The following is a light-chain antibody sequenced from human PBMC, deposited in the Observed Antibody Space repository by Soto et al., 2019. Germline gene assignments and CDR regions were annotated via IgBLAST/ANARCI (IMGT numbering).Light chain of an antibody. CDR2: GAS. J-gene: IGKJ1*01. V-gene: IGKV3-15*01. Sequence: EVVMTQSPATLSVSQRERATLSCRASQSVRSNLAWYQQKPGQAPRLLIYGASTRATGIPARFSGSGSGTEFTLTISSLQSEDFAVYYCQQYNNWPRTFGQGTKVDI. CDR1: QSVRSN. CDR3: QQYNNWPRT.